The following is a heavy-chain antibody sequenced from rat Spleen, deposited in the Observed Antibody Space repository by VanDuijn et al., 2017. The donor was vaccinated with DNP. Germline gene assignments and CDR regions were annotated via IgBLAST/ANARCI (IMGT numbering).Heavy chain of an antibody. CDR1: GFSLTNYA. J-gene: IGHJ3*01. D-gene: IGHD1-1*01. Sequence: QVQLKESGPGLVQPSQTLSLTCTVSGFSLTNYAVGWVRQPPGKGLEWIAAVSSGGNTYYNSGLKSRLSISRDTSKSQVFLKINSLQTEDTAIYFCTRVYYSAEDWFAYWGQGTLVTVSS. V-gene: IGHV2S12*01. CDR2: VSSGGNT. CDR3: TRVYYSAEDWFAY.